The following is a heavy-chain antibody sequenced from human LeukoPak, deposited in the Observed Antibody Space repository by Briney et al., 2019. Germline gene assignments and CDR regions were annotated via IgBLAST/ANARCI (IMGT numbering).Heavy chain of an antibody. Sequence: SQTLSLTCTVSGGSISSGDYYWSWIRQPPGKGLEWIGYIYYSGSTYYNPSLKSRVTISVDTSKNQFSLKLSSVTVADTAVYYCARVTRTWAPRFDYWGQGTLVTVSS. CDR2: IYYSGST. J-gene: IGHJ4*02. D-gene: IGHD1-14*01. CDR1: GGSISSGDYY. CDR3: ARVTRTWAPRFDY. V-gene: IGHV4-30-4*01.